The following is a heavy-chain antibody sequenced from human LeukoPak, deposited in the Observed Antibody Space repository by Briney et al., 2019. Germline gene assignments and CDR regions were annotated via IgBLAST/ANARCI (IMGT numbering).Heavy chain of an antibody. CDR1: GYSFTSHW. CDR3: ARPQLVVSGSFDAFDI. D-gene: IGHD2-15*01. J-gene: IGHJ3*02. CDR2: IFPGDSET. Sequence: GESLKISCKGSGYSFTSHWIGWVRQMPGKGLEWMGLIFPGDSETRYSPSFQGQVTMSADKSISTAYLQWSSLKASDTAMHFCARPQLVVSGSFDAFDIWGQGTMVTVSS. V-gene: IGHV5-51*01.